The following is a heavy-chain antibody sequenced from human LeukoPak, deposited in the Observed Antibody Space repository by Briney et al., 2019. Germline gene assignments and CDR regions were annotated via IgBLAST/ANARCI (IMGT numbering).Heavy chain of an antibody. J-gene: IGHJ4*02. CDR2: ISGSAGST. Sequence: PGGSLRLSCAASGFTFSSYAMSWVRQAPGKGLEWVSAISGSAGSTYYADSVKGRFTISRDNSKNTLYLQMNSLRAEDTAVYFCAKARYSGSYFNFDYWGQGTLVTVSS. CDR3: AKARYSGSYFNFDY. CDR1: GFTFSSYA. V-gene: IGHV3-23*01. D-gene: IGHD1-26*01.